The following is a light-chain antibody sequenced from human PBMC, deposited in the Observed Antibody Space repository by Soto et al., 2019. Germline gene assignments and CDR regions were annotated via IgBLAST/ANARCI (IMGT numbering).Light chain of an antibody. CDR1: SSDIGSSP. J-gene: IGLJ1*01. V-gene: IGLV1-44*01. CDR2: SNT. CDR3: GAWDDNLNGYV. Sequence: QSVLTQSPSASGTPGQRVTISCSGSSSDIGSSPVNWYQQLPGTAPKLLIYSNTQRPSGVPDRFSGSKSGTSASLAISGLQSEDEADYYCGAWDDNLNGYVFGTGTKLTVL.